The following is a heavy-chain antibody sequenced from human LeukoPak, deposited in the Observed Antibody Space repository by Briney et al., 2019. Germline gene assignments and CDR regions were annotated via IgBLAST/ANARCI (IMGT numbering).Heavy chain of an antibody. D-gene: IGHD6-19*01. CDR3: ARTKYSSGWCCDY. CDR2: IYHSGST. V-gene: IGHV4-38-2*02. Sequence: SETLSLTCTVSGYSISSGYYWGWIRQPPGKGLEWIGSIYHSGSTYYNPSLKSRVTISVDRSKNQFSLKLSSVTAADTAVYYCARTKYSSGWCCDYWGQGTLVTVSS. CDR1: GYSISSGYY. J-gene: IGHJ4*02.